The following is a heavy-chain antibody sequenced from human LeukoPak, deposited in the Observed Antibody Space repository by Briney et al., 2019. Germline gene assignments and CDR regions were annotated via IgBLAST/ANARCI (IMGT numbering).Heavy chain of an antibody. J-gene: IGHJ4*02. CDR3: ARDGVPTTTYYYGSGILFDY. V-gene: IGHV3-21*01. CDR2: ISSSSSYI. Sequence: GGSLRLSCAASGFTFSSYSMNWVRQAPGKGLEWVSSISSSSSYIYYADSVKGRFTVSRDNAKNSLYLQMNSLRAEDTAVYYCARDGVPTTTYYYGSGILFDYWGQGTLVTVSS. CDR1: GFTFSSYS. D-gene: IGHD3-10*01.